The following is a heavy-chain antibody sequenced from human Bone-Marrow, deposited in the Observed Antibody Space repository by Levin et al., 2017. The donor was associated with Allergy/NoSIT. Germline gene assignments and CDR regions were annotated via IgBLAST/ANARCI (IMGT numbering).Heavy chain of an antibody. J-gene: IGHJ3*02. V-gene: IGHV4-4*02. CDR2: IYHSGST. CDR3: ARVVKMNYYGSPRNDAFDI. Sequence: GSLRLSCTVSGGSISSSNWWSWVRQPPGKGLEWIGEIYHSGSTNYNPSLKSRVTISVDKSKNQFSLKLSSVTAADTAVYYCARVVKMNYYGSPRNDAFDIWGQGTMVTVSS. CDR1: GGSISSSNW. D-gene: IGHD3-10*01.